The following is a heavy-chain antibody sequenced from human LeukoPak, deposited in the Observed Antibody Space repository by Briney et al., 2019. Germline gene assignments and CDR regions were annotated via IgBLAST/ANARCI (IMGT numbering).Heavy chain of an antibody. CDR1: GFTFSSYW. J-gene: IGHJ4*02. Sequence: GGSLRLSCAASGFTFSSYWMSWVRQAPGKGLEWVANIKQDGSEKYYVDSVKGRFTISRHNSKNTLYLQMNSLRAEDTAVYYCARAVYRFGYFDYWGQGTLVTVSS. CDR3: ARAVYRFGYFDY. CDR2: IKQDGSEK. V-gene: IGHV3-7*03. D-gene: IGHD3-10*01.